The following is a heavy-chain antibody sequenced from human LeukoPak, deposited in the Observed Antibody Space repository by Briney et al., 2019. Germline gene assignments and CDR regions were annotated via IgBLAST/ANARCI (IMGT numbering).Heavy chain of an antibody. CDR3: ARDRYCSSTSCRLFDY. CDR2: IYPGDSDT. D-gene: IGHD2-2*01. Sequence: GESLKISCKGSGYSFTSYWIGWVRQMPGKGLEWMGIIYPGDSDTRYSPSFQGQVTISADKSISTAYLQWSSLKASDTAMYYCARDRYCSSTSCRLFDYWGRGTLVTVSS. CDR1: GYSFTSYW. J-gene: IGHJ4*02. V-gene: IGHV5-51*01.